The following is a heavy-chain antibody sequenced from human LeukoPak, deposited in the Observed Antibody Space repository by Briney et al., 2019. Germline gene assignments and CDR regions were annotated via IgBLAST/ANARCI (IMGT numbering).Heavy chain of an antibody. J-gene: IGHJ4*02. Sequence: NASETLSLTCSVSGGSISSYYWSWIRQPPGKGLEWIGYIYYSGSTNYNPSLKSRVTISVDTSKNQFSLKLSSVTAADTAVYYCARVESSGWYGWVLRYWGQGTLVTVSS. CDR2: IYYSGST. D-gene: IGHD6-19*01. V-gene: IGHV4-59*01. CDR1: GGSISSYY. CDR3: ARVESSGWYGWVLRY.